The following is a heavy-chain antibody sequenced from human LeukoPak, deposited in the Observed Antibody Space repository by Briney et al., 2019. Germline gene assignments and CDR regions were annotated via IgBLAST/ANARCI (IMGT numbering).Heavy chain of an antibody. J-gene: IGHJ4*02. CDR3: SNPDFDY. CDR2: IRYDGSNK. Sequence: PGGSLRLSCAASGFTFSSYGMHWVRQAPGKGLEWVAFIRYDGSNKFYADSVKGRFTLPRDHSKNTLSPQMNRLRPGHPGVLLFSNPDFDYWGQGTLVTVSS. CDR1: GFTFSSYG. D-gene: IGHD1-14*01. V-gene: IGHV3-30*02.